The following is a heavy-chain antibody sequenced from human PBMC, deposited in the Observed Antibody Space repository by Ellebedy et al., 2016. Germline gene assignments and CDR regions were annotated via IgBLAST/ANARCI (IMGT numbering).Heavy chain of an antibody. Sequence: GESLKISCSASGFTFSSYAMHWVRQAPGKGLEYVSAISSNGGSTYYADSVKGRFTISRDNSKNTLYLQMSSLRAEDTAVYYCASKKGINYYVMDVWGQGTTVTVSS. D-gene: IGHD3-10*01. J-gene: IGHJ6*02. CDR1: GFTFSSYA. CDR2: ISSNGGST. CDR3: ASKKGINYYVMDV. V-gene: IGHV3-64D*06.